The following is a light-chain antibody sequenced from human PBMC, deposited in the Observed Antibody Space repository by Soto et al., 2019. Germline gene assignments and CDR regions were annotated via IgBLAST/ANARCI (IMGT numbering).Light chain of an antibody. CDR3: QQSYSTPYT. CDR2: ATS. V-gene: IGKV1-39*01. Sequence: DVRRTQSPSSLSASFGDRVILTCRARQSITNYLNWYQQKPGKAPKLLIYATSTLQSGVPSRFGGSGSGTEFTLTISSLQPDDFAAYYCQQSYSTPYTFGQGTKV. CDR1: QSITNY. J-gene: IGKJ2*01.